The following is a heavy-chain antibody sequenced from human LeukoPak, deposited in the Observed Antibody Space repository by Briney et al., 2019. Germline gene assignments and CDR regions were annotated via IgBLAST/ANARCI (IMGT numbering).Heavy chain of an antibody. CDR3: ATLVYSGSRYHFDT. CDR2: FLYSGTT. Sequence: KPSETLSLTCAVSGYPISSNYFWGWIRQPPGKGLEWIGNFLYSGTTTYRASLDSRLIISVDNSKNTVSLRLFSVTAADTAVYYCATLVYSGSRYHFDTWGQGTLVTVSS. D-gene: IGHD1-26*01. CDR1: GYPISSNYF. J-gene: IGHJ4*02. V-gene: IGHV4-38-2*01.